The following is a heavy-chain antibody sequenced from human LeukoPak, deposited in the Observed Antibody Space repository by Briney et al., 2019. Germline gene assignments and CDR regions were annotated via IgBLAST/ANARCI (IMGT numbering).Heavy chain of an antibody. CDR2: ISSSSSTI. J-gene: IGHJ6*02. CDR1: GFTVSSNY. Sequence: GGSLRLSCAASGFTVSSNYMSWVRQAPGKGLEWVSYISSSSSTIYYADSVKGRFTISRDNAKNSLYLQMNSLRAEDTAVYYCARDWDYGMDVWGQGTTVTVSS. D-gene: IGHD3-16*01. CDR3: ARDWDYGMDV. V-gene: IGHV3-48*01.